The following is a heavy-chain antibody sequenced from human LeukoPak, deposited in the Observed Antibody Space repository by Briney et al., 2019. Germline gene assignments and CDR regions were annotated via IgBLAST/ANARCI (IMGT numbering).Heavy chain of an antibody. Sequence: SETLSLTCTVSGYSISSGYYWGWIRQPPGKGLEWIGSIYHSGSTYYNPSLKSRVTISVDTSKNQFSLKLSSVTAADTAVYYCASSQWLVFNWFDPWGQGTLVTVSS. J-gene: IGHJ5*02. CDR2: IYHSGST. CDR1: GYSISSGYY. V-gene: IGHV4-38-2*02. D-gene: IGHD6-19*01. CDR3: ASSQWLVFNWFDP.